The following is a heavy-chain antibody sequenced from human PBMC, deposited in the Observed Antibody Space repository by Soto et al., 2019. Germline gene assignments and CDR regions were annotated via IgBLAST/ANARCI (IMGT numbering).Heavy chain of an antibody. CDR1: GYSFTSYW. D-gene: IGHD3-10*01. CDR3: ARPNYYHSGRSCAMDV. CDR2: IDPSDSYT. J-gene: IGHJ6*02. V-gene: IGHV5-10-1*01. Sequence: PGESLKISCKGSGYSFTSYWITWVRQMPGKGLEWMGRIDPSDSYTNYGPSFQGHVTMSVDNPTSTAYLQFSSLRASDTAVYYCARPNYYHSGRSCAMDVWGQGTTVTVSS.